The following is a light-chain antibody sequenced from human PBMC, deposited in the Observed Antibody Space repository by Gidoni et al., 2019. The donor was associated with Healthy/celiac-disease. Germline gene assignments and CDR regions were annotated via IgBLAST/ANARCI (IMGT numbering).Light chain of an antibody. Sequence: EVAMTQSPATLSVSPGERSTLSCRASQSVSSNIAWYQQTPGQAHSLLIYGASTRATVIPARFSGGGAGTEFTLTSSSLQSEVFAVYYCQRYNNWPRTFGQGTKVEIK. V-gene: IGKV3-15*01. CDR2: GAS. CDR1: QSVSSN. CDR3: QRYNNWPRT. J-gene: IGKJ1*01.